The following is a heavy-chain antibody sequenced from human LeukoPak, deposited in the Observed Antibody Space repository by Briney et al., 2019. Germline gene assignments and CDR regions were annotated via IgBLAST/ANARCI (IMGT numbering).Heavy chain of an antibody. CDR2: IKQDGSEK. CDR1: GFTFDDYT. J-gene: IGHJ4*02. V-gene: IGHV3-7*01. D-gene: IGHD6-19*01. Sequence: GGSLRLSCAASGFTFDDYTMSWVRQAPGKGLEWVANIKQDGSEKYYVDSVKGRFTISRDNAKNSLYLQMNSLRAEDTAVYYCARGGQWLAFDYWGQGTLVTVSS. CDR3: ARGGQWLAFDY.